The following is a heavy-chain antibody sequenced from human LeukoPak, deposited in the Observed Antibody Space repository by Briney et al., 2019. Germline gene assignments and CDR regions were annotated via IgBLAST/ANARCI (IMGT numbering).Heavy chain of an antibody. V-gene: IGHV4-59*01. CDR1: GGSISSYY. CDR2: IYYSGST. D-gene: IGHD1-14*01. CDR3: ARGDRQTYYFDY. Sequence: SETLSLTCTVSGGSISSYYWSWIRQPPGKGLEWIGHIYYSGSTSYNPSLKSRVTISIDTSKNQFSLRVSSVNAADTAVYYCARGDRQTYYFDYWGQGTLVTVSS. J-gene: IGHJ4*02.